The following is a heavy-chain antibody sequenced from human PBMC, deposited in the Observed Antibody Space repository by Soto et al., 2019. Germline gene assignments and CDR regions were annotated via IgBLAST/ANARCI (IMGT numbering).Heavy chain of an antibody. D-gene: IGHD3-9*01. J-gene: IGHJ4*02. CDR2: IYHTGST. V-gene: IGHV4-39*01. CDR3: ASYDILTGYYIDY. Sequence: PSETLSLTCTVSGGSISSNDHYWSWIRQPPGKGLEWIGYIYHTGSTFYTPSLKSRVTISVDTSKNQFSLKLSSVTAADTAVYYCASYDILTGYYIDYWGQGTLVTVSS. CDR1: GGSISSNDHY.